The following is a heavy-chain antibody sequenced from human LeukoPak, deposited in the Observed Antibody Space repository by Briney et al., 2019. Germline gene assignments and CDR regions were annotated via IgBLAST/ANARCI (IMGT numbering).Heavy chain of an antibody. CDR1: GYTFTGYY. D-gene: IGHD6-13*01. Sequence: ASVKVSCKASGYTFTGYYMHWVRQAPGQGLEWMGWINPNSGGTNYAQKFQGRVTMTRDTSISTAYMELSRLRSDDTAVYYCARLLSIAAAGPNFGYWGQGTLVTVSS. CDR3: ARLLSIAAAGPNFGY. V-gene: IGHV1-2*02. J-gene: IGHJ4*02. CDR2: INPNSGGT.